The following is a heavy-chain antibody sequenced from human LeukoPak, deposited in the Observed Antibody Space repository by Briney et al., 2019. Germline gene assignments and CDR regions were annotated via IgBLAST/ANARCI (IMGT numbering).Heavy chain of an antibody. Sequence: SETLSLTCTVSGGSITSYYRSWIRQHPGKGLEWIGYIYYSGSTYYNPSLKSRVTISVDTSKNQFSLKLSSVTAADTAVYYCARDMVRGPIDIWGQGTMVTVSS. CDR1: GGSITSYY. D-gene: IGHD3-10*01. J-gene: IGHJ3*02. CDR3: ARDMVRGPIDI. V-gene: IGHV4-59*06. CDR2: IYYSGST.